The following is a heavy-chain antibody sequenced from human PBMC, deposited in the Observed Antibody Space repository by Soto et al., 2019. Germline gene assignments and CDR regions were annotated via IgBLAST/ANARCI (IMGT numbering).Heavy chain of an antibody. CDR3: ARDGDLSGSYFCFDP. J-gene: IGHJ5*02. Sequence: GASVKVSCKASGYTFTSYYMHWVRQAPGQGLEWMGLINPSTGSTSYAQKFQGRVTMTRDTSTRTVYMDLSSLRSEDTAVYYCARDGDLSGSYFCFDPWGQGTLVTVSS. CDR1: GYTFTSYY. D-gene: IGHD1-26*01. CDR2: INPSTGST. V-gene: IGHV1-46*01.